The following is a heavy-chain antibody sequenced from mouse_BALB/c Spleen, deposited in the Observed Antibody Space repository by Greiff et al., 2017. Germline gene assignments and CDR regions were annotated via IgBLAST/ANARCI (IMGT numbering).Heavy chain of an antibody. CDR3: TRGENGYCLDY. CDR2: IYPGNSDT. CDR1: GYSFTSYW. V-gene: IGHV1-5*01. D-gene: IGHD2-3*01. J-gene: IGHJ2*01. Sequence: VQLQQSGTVLARPGASVKMSCKASGYSFTSYWMHWVKQRPGQGLEWIGAIYPGNSDTSYNQKFKGKAKLTAVTSASTAYMELSSLTNEDSAVYYCTRGENGYCLDYWGQGTTLTVSS.